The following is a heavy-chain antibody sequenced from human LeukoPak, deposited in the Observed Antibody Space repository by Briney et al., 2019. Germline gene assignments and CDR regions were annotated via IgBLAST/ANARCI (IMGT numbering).Heavy chain of an antibody. Sequence: PGGSLGLSCAASGFTFSSYGMHWVRQAPGKGLEWVAVISYDGSNKYYADSVKGRFTISRDNSKNTLYLQMNSLRAEDTAVYYCAKGGVIANVWGQGTTVTVSS. CDR1: GFTFSSYG. CDR2: ISYDGSNK. J-gene: IGHJ6*02. CDR3: AKGGVIANV. D-gene: IGHD3-10*01. V-gene: IGHV3-30*18.